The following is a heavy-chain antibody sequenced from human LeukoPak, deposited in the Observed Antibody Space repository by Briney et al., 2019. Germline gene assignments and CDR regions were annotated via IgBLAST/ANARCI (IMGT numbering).Heavy chain of an antibody. D-gene: IGHD5-12*01. Sequence: SETLSLTCTVSGGSISSYYWSWIRQPPGKGLEWIGFIYYSGSTNYNPSLRSRVTISVDTSKKQFSLKLRSVTAADTAVYYCARVSGYDWESFYDYWGQGTLVTVSS. J-gene: IGHJ4*02. CDR2: IYYSGST. CDR1: GGSISSYY. V-gene: IGHV4-59*01. CDR3: ARVSGYDWESFYDY.